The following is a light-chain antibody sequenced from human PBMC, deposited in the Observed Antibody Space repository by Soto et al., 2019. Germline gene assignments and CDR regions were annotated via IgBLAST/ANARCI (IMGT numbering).Light chain of an antibody. V-gene: IGKV3-11*01. Sequence: EIVMTQSPATLSVSPGERATLSCRASQSVSTYLAWYQQKPGQAPRLLIFGASTRATGIPARFSGSGSGTDFTLTISSLEPEDFAVYYCQQRSNWPITFGPGTKVDIK. CDR3: QQRSNWPIT. CDR1: QSVSTY. J-gene: IGKJ3*01. CDR2: GAS.